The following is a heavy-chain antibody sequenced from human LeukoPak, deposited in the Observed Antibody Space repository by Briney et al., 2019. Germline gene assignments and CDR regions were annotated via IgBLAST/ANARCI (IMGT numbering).Heavy chain of an antibody. D-gene: IGHD6-19*01. V-gene: IGHV4-59*08. CDR1: GGSISSYY. Sequence: SETLSLTCTVSGGSISSYYWSWIRQPPGKGLEWIGYIYYSGSTNYNPSLKSRVTISVDTSKNQFSLKLSSVTAADTAVYYCARQPIAVAGQYYSDYWGQGTLVTVSS. CDR2: IYYSGST. J-gene: IGHJ4*02. CDR3: ARQPIAVAGQYYSDY.